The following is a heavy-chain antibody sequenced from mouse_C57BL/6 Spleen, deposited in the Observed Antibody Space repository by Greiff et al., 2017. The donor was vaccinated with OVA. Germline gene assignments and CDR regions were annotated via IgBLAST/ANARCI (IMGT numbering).Heavy chain of an antibody. Sequence: QVQLQQPGAELVRPGSSVKLSCKASGYTFTSYWMHWVKQRPIQGLEWIGNIEPSDSETHYNQKFKDKATLTVDKSSSTAYMQLSSLTSEDSAVYYGARSPITTVVAEDDWGQGTTRTVSS. CDR1: GYTFTSYW. CDR2: IEPSDSET. D-gene: IGHD1-1*01. J-gene: IGHJ2*01. V-gene: IGHV1-52*01. CDR3: ARSPITTVVAEDD.